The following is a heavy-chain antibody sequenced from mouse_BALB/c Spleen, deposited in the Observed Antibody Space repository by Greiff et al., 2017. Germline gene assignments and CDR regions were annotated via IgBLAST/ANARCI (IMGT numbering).Heavy chain of an antibody. V-gene: IGHV1-80*01. CDR3: ARSSYGFYAMDY. Sequence: QVHVKQSGAELVRPGSSVKISCKASGYAFSSYWMNWVKQRPGQGLEWIGQIYPGDGDTNYNGKFKGKATLTADKSSSTAYMQLSSLTSEDSAVYFCARSSYGFYAMDYWGQGTSVTVSS. J-gene: IGHJ4*01. D-gene: IGHD2-2*01. CDR2: IYPGDGDT. CDR1: GYAFSSYW.